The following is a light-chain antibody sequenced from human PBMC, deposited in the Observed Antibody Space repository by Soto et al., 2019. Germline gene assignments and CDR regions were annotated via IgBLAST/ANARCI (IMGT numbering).Light chain of an antibody. J-gene: IGLJ1*01. V-gene: IGLV1-40*01. Sequence: QSVLTQPPSVSGAPGQRVTISCTGSSSNFGAGYEVHWYKQVPGAAPTLVIFNNLNRPSGVPERCSGSKSGTSASLVISGLQADDEADYYCQSFDSSLRVYVFGSGTKLTVL. CDR3: QSFDSSLRVYV. CDR1: SSNFGAGYE. CDR2: NNL.